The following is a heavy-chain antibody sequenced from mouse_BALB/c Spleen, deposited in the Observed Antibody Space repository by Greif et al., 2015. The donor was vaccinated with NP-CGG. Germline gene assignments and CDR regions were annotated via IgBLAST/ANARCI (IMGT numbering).Heavy chain of an antibody. CDR2: ILPAGGST. J-gene: IGHJ4*01. CDR3: ARESNLCRDY. D-gene: IGHD2-3*01. V-gene: IGHV1-9*01. CDR1: GYTFSSYW. Sequence: LVESGAELMKPGASVKISCKATGYTFSSYWIEWVKQRPGHGLEWIGEILPAGGSTNYNEKFKGKATFTADTSSNTAYMQLSSLTSEDSAVYYCARESNLCRDYWGQGTSVTVSS.